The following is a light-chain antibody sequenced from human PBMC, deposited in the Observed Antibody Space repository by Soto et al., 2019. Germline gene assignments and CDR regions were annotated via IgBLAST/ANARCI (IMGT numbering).Light chain of an antibody. Sequence: DIQMTHSPSSLSASVLYIVTITFRASQSISSYLNLYQQKPGKAPKVLIYDVSSLDRGVPSRFSGSGSGTELILTISSLQPDDFATYYCQKYDSYSWKFGQGTKVDIK. J-gene: IGKJ1*01. CDR2: DVS. CDR1: QSISSY. V-gene: IGKV1-5*01. CDR3: QKYDSYSWK.